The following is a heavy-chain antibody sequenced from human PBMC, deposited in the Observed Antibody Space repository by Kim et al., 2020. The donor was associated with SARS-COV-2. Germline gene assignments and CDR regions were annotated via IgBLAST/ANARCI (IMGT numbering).Heavy chain of an antibody. Sequence: SETLSLTCAVYGGSFSGYYWSWIRQPPGKGLEWIGEINHSGSTNYNPSLKSRVTISVDTSKNQFSLKLSSVTAADTAVYYCARGLLPHDAFDIWGQGTMV. CDR1: GGSFSGYY. CDR2: INHSGST. CDR3: ARGLLPHDAFDI. J-gene: IGHJ3*02. V-gene: IGHV4-34*01.